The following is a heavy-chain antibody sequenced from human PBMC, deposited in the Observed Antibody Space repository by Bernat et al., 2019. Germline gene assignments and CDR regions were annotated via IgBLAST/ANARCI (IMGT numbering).Heavy chain of an antibody. CDR1: GFTFSSYG. Sequence: QVQLVESGGGVVQPGRSLRLSCAASGFTFSSYGMHWVRQAPGKGLEWVAVISYDGSNKYYAHSVKGRCTSSRDNAKNTLYLQMNSRGAEDTAVYYCAKGPSAADYWGQETLVTVSS. V-gene: IGHV3-30*18. CDR2: ISYDGSNK. J-gene: IGHJ4*02. CDR3: AKGPSAADY. D-gene: IGHD6-19*01.